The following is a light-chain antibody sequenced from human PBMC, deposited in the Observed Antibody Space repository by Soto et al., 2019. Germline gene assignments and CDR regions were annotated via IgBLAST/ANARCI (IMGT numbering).Light chain of an antibody. Sequence: EVVLTQSPGTLSLSPGERATLSCRASQSVSNNYVAWYQQKPGQAPRLLIFGSSDRATGLPDRFSGSGSGTDFTLTISRLEPEDFAVYYCQQYGSTPPYTFGQGTKLEIK. CDR2: GSS. CDR3: QQYGSTPPYT. CDR1: QSVSNNY. V-gene: IGKV3-20*01. J-gene: IGKJ2*01.